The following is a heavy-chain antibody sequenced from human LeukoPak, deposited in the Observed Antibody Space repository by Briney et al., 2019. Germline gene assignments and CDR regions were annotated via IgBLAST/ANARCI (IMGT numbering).Heavy chain of an antibody. V-gene: IGHV3-74*01. Sequence: GALRLSCAASGFTFSTYWMHWVRQAPGKGLVWVSRINSDGSTTSYVDSVEGRFTISRDNAKNTLYLQMNSLRAEDTAVYYCARAGTVVDYDPSDAFDVWGQGTMVTVSS. CDR1: GFTFSTYW. D-gene: IGHD3-22*01. CDR2: INSDGSTT. J-gene: IGHJ3*01. CDR3: ARAGTVVDYDPSDAFDV.